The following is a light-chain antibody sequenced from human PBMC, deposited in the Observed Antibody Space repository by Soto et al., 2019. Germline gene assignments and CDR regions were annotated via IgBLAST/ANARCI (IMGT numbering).Light chain of an antibody. CDR3: SSYRHINTRV. Sequence: QSVLTQPASVSGSPGQSITISCTGTSSDVGRYNYVSWYQQHPGKAPKLVIYEVSNRPSGVSNRFSGSKSGNTASLTISGLQAEDEADYYCSSYRHINTRVFGTGTK. CDR1: SSDVGRYNY. V-gene: IGLV2-14*01. J-gene: IGLJ1*01. CDR2: EVS.